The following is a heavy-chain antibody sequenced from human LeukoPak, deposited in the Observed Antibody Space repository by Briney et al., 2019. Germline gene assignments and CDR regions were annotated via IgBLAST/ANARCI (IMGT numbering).Heavy chain of an antibody. Sequence: SETLSLTCTVSGGSISSYYWSWIRQPPGKGLEWIGYIYYSGSTNYNPSPKSRVTISVDTSKNQFSLKLSSVTAADTAVYYCAREPRVWGSYRPSYYFDYWGQGTLVTVSS. CDR2: IYYSGST. D-gene: IGHD3-16*02. CDR3: AREPRVWGSYRPSYYFDY. V-gene: IGHV4-59*01. CDR1: GGSISSYY. J-gene: IGHJ4*02.